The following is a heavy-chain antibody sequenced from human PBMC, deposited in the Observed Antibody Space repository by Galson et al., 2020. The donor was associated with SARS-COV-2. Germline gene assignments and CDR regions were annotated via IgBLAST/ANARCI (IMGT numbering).Heavy chain of an antibody. Sequence: SGPPLVKPTQPLTLTCTFSGFSLSTRGVCVSWIRQPPGKALEWLARIDWDGDKYYSTSLKTRLTISKDTSKNQVVLTMTNMDPVDTATYYCARIQRDYSGKYLYYFDYWGQGTLVTVSS. V-gene: IGHV2-70*11. CDR3: ARIQRDYSGKYLYYFDY. CDR2: IDWDGDK. CDR1: GFSLSTRGVC. J-gene: IGHJ4*02. D-gene: IGHD1-26*01.